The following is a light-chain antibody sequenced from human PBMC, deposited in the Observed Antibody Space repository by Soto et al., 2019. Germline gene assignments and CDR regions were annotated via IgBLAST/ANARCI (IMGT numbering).Light chain of an antibody. Sequence: QLVLTQPASVSGSPGQSITISCTGTTSDVGGYNYVSWYQQHPGKAPKVMIYAVSNRPSGVSNRFSGSKSGNTASLTISGLQAEDEADYYCSSYTSSNTWVFGGGTKVTVL. CDR3: SSYTSSNTWV. V-gene: IGLV2-14*03. CDR1: TSDVGGYNY. J-gene: IGLJ3*02. CDR2: AVS.